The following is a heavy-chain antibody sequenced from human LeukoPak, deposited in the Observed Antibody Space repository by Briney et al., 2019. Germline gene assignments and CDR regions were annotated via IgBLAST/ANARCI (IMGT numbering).Heavy chain of an antibody. Sequence: PGGSLRLSCIASGFTFTRDWMTWVRQAPGKGLEWVANINPDESEKNYVDSVKGRFTISRDNAKNSLYLQMNGLRAEDTAVYYCARAWTGYSYGDYWGQGTLVTVSS. V-gene: IGHV3-7*03. CDR2: INPDESEK. CDR1: GFTFTRDW. CDR3: ARAWTGYSYGDY. J-gene: IGHJ4*02. D-gene: IGHD5-18*01.